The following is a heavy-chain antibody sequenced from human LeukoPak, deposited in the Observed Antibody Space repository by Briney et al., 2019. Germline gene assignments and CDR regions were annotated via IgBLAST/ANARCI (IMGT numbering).Heavy chain of an antibody. V-gene: IGHV4-34*01. CDR3: ARGTGENAFDI. D-gene: IGHD7-27*01. J-gene: IGHJ3*02. Sequence: ETLSLTCAVYGGSFSGYYWSWIRQPPGKGLEWIGEINHSGSTNYNPSLKSRVTISVDTSKNQFTLKLSSVTAADTAVYYCARGTGENAFDIWGQGTMVTVSS. CDR2: INHSGST. CDR1: GGSFSGYY.